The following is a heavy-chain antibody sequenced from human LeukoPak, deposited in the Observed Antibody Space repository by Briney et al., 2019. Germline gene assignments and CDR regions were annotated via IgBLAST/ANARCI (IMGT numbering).Heavy chain of an antibody. V-gene: IGHV3-30-3*01. CDR2: ISYDGSKK. D-gene: IGHD3-3*01. Sequence: GGSLRLSCAASGFTFSSYAMHWVRQAPGKGLEWVAVISYDGSKKYYADSVKGRFTISRDNSKNTLYLQMNSLRAEDTAVYYCARSPTHYDFWSGYFARRGGYYGMDVWGQGTTVTVSS. CDR1: GFTFSSYA. J-gene: IGHJ6*02. CDR3: ARSPTHYDFWSGYFARRGGYYGMDV.